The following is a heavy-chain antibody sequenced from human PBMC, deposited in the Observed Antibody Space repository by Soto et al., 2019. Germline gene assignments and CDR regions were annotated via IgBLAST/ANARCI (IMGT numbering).Heavy chain of an antibody. CDR2: IKQEGSEK. CDR3: ARDLGYWRRGYSSSWYHYYYYGMDV. D-gene: IGHD6-13*01. J-gene: IGHJ6*02. V-gene: IGHV3-7*05. Sequence: PGGSLRLSCAASGFTFSSYWMSWVRQAPGKRQEWVTNIKQEGSEKYYVESVKGRFTISRDNAKNSLYLQMNSLRAEDTAVYYCARDLGYWRRGYSSSWYHYYYYGMDVWGQGTTVTVSS. CDR1: GFTFSSYW.